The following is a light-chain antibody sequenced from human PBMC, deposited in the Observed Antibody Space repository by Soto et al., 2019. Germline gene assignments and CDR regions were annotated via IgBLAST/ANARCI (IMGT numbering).Light chain of an antibody. CDR1: QSISSY. Sequence: EIQMTQSPSCLSESVGDKVTITCRASQSISSYLNWYQQKPGKATKLLIYVASCLQSGVTSRFSRSGSRTDFTLTISSLQPEDFATYYCQQSYRTPRTFGQGTKGEI. CDR2: VAS. V-gene: IGKV1-39*01. CDR3: QQSYRTPRT. J-gene: IGKJ1*01.